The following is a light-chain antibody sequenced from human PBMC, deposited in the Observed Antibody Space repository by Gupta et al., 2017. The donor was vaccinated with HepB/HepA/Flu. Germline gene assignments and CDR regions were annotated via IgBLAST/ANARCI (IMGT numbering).Light chain of an antibody. CDR2: DNN. J-gene: IGLJ3*02. CDR3: GTWDSSLNTWV. V-gene: IGLV1-51*01. CDR1: RSNLGSNY. Sequence: QSVLTQPPSVSAAPGQKVTISCSGSRSNLGSNYVSWYQHLPGTAPKLLIYDNNNRPSGIPDRFSGSKSGTSATLGITGLQTGDDADYYCGTWDSSLNTWVFGGGTKLTVL.